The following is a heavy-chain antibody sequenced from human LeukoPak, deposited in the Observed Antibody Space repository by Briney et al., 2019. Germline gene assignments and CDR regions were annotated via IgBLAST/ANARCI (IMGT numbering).Heavy chain of an antibody. CDR3: AASPDYYDSSGYSYYFDY. CDR1: GFTFTSCA. J-gene: IGHJ4*02. Sequence: ASVKVSCKASGFTFTSCAVQWVRQARGQRLEWIGWIVVGSGNTNYAQKFQERVTITRDMSTSTAYMELSSLRSEDTAVYYCAASPDYYDSSGYSYYFDYWGQGTLVTVSS. D-gene: IGHD3-22*01. CDR2: IVVGSGNT. V-gene: IGHV1-58*01.